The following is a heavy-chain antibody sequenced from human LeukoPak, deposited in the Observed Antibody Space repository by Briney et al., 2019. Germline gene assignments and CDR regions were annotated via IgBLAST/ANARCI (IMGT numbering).Heavy chain of an antibody. J-gene: IGHJ4*02. CDR1: GYTFSSYG. V-gene: IGHV1-18*01. D-gene: IGHD3-3*01. Sequence: ASVKVSCKASGYTFSSYGISWVRQAPGQGLEWMGWISALNFNTTSPQTYPRPLTIPPHTSTNPPYMELTSLTSDDTAVYYCARDLKWGNTVFAFPMYYFDYWGQGTRVAVSS. CDR2: ISALNFNT. CDR3: ARDLKWGNTVFAFPMYYFDY.